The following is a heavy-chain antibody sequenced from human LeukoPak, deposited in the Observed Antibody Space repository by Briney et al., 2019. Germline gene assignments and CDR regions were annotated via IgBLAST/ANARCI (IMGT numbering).Heavy chain of an antibody. J-gene: IGHJ4*02. Sequence: GGSLRLSCAASGFTFSSYGMHWVRQAPGKGLEWVAFIRYDGSNKYYADSVKGRFTISRDNSKNTLYLQMNSLRAEDTAVYYCAKDHPSKGRGTGDWGQGTLVTVSS. CDR1: GFTFSSYG. D-gene: IGHD3/OR15-3a*01. V-gene: IGHV3-30*02. CDR3: AKDHPSKGRGTGD. CDR2: IRYDGSNK.